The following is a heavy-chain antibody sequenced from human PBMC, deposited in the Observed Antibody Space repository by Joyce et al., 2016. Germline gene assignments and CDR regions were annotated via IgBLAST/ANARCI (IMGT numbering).Heavy chain of an antibody. CDR1: GYTFTGYY. V-gene: IGHV1-2*02. D-gene: IGHD3-22*01. J-gene: IGHJ4*02. CDR2: INPNSGGT. CDR3: ARAHFYDNTGYPI. Sequence: QVQLVPSGAEVKKPGASVKVSCKASGYTFTGYYMHWVRQAPGQGLQWMGWINPNSGGTNYAQKFQGRVTMTRDTSISTAYMELSRLRSDDTAIYYCARAHFYDNTGYPIWGRGTLVTVSS.